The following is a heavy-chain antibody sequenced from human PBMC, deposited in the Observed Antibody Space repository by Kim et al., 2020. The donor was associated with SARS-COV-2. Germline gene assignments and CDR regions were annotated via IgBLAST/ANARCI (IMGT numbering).Heavy chain of an antibody. D-gene: IGHD4-17*01. J-gene: IGHJ4*02. CDR2: RGSGGST. Sequence: RGSGGSTYYADSVRGRFTISSENTKNTLYRQMNSLRAEDTAVYYCAKRYGWGQGTLVTVSS. CDR3: AKRYG. V-gene: IGHV3-23*01.